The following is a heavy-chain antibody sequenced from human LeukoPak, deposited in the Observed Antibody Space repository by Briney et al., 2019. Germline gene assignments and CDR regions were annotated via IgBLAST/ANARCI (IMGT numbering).Heavy chain of an antibody. J-gene: IGHJ4*02. Sequence: GGSLRLSCAASGFTFSTYAMSWVRQAPGKGLEWVSAISGSGGSTYYADSVKGQFTISRDNSKNTLFLQMNSLRAEDTAVYYCATGSVRYSSSWYNHEGDYWGQGTLVTVSS. D-gene: IGHD6-13*01. CDR1: GFTFSTYA. CDR3: ATGSVRYSSSWYNHEGDY. V-gene: IGHV3-23*01. CDR2: ISGSGGST.